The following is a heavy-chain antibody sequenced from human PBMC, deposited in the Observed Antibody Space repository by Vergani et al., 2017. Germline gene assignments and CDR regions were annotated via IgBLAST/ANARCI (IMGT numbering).Heavy chain of an antibody. CDR1: GFTFSSYS. V-gene: IGHV3-48*01. CDR3: ARDWGVTTRVWFDP. Sequence: EVQLVESGGGLVQPGGSLRLSCAASGFTFSSYSMNWVRQAPGKGLEWVSYISSSSSTIYYADSVKGRFTISRDNAQNSLYLQMNSLRAEDTAVYYCARDWGVTTRVWFDPWGQGTLVTVSS. D-gene: IGHD4-17*01. CDR2: ISSSSSTI. J-gene: IGHJ5*02.